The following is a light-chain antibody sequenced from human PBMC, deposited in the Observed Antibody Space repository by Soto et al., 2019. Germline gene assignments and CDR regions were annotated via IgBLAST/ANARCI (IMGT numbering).Light chain of an antibody. J-gene: IGLJ1*01. CDR3: AAWDDRLNGRYV. CDR1: TSNIGSHT. V-gene: IGLV1-44*01. Sequence: QAVVTQPPSASGTPGQRVTISCSGSTSNIGSHTVNWYQQLPGTAPKLLIYNNNERPSGVPDRFSGSKSGTSASLAISGLQSEDEADYYCAAWDDRLNGRYVFGTGTQLTVL. CDR2: NNN.